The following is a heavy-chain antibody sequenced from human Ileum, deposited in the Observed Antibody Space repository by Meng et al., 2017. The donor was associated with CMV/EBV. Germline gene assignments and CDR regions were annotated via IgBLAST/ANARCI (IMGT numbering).Heavy chain of an antibody. CDR2: ISSRASTL. Sequence: LSCAASGFTFSDYYMSWIRQAPGKGLEWISYISSRASTLYYADSVKGRFTISRDNTQNSLYLQMNSLRADDTAVYYCARDLSLFNYWGRGTLVTVSS. D-gene: IGHD2-21*01. J-gene: IGHJ4*02. V-gene: IGHV3-11*01. CDR1: GFTFSDYY. CDR3: ARDLSLFNY.